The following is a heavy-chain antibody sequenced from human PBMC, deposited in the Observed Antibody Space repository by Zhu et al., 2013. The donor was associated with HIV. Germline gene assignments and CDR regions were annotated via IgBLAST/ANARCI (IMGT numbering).Heavy chain of an antibody. CDR3: ARDLRSPLGTSPGYFDL. CDR2: ISAYNGNT. CDR1: GYSFTSYG. Sequence: QVQLVQSGPEVKKPGVSVKVSCKASGYSFTSYGITWVRQAPGQGLEWMGWISAYNGNTHYAQKLQGRVTMTTDTSTSTAYMELRSLRSDDTAVYYCARDLRSPLGTSPGYFDLWGRGTLVTVSS. V-gene: IGHV1-18*01. J-gene: IGHJ2*01.